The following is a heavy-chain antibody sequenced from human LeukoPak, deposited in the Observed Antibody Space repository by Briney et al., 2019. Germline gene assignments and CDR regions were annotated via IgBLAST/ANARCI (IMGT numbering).Heavy chain of an antibody. D-gene: IGHD2-15*01. CDR3: ARHGGGGGRYYFDY. Sequence: SETLSLTCTVSGGSISSYYWSWIRQPPGKGLEWIGYIYYSGSTNYNPSLKSRVTISVDTSKNQFSLKLSSVTAADTAVYYCARHGGGGGRYYFDYWGQGTLVTVSS. V-gene: IGHV4-59*08. CDR1: GGSISSYY. CDR2: IYYSGST. J-gene: IGHJ4*02.